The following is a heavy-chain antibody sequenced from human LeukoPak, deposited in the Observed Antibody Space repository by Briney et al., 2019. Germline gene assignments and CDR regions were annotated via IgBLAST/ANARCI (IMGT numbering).Heavy chain of an antibody. V-gene: IGHV3-21*06. CDR2: IASDTTYM. CDR3: ARDYYDSSASATFDY. D-gene: IGHD3-22*01. Sequence: PGGSLRLSCEASGFTFGTYTVNWVRQAPGKGLEWVSSIASDTTYMKYADSVKGRFSVSRDNAKNSVFLEMKSLRADDTAVYFCARDYYDSSASATFDYWGRGTLVTVSS. J-gene: IGHJ4*02. CDR1: GFTFGTYT.